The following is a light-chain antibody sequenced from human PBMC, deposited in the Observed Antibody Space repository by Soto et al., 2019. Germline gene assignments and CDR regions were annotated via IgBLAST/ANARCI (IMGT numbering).Light chain of an antibody. CDR1: SGDIGLYNY. J-gene: IGLJ1*01. V-gene: IGLV2-8*01. Sequence: QCALTQPPSASGSPGQSVTISCTGTSGDIGLYNYVSWYQQHPGKAPKLMIFEVSKRPSGVPDRFSGSMSGNTASLTVSGLQAEDEADYYCNSYAGSKTYVFGTGTKLTVL. CDR3: NSYAGSKTYV. CDR2: EVS.